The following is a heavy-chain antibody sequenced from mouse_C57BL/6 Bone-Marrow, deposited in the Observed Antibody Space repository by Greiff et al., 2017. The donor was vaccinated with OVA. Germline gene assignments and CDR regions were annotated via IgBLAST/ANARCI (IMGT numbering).Heavy chain of an antibody. CDR2: IYPGDGDT. V-gene: IGHV1-82*01. Sequence: VQLQQSGPELVKPGASVKISCKASGYAFSSSWMNWVKQRPGKGLEWIGRIYPGDGDTNYNGKFKGKATLTADKSSSTAYMQLSSLTSEDSAVYFCASYYGSSRFAYWGQGTLVTVSA. CDR1: GYAFSSSW. J-gene: IGHJ3*01. D-gene: IGHD1-1*01. CDR3: ASYYGSSRFAY.